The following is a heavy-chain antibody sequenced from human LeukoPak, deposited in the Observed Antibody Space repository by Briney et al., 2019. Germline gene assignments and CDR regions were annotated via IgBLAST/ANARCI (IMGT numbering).Heavy chain of an antibody. J-gene: IGHJ4*02. CDR2: IIPIFGTA. CDR1: GGTFSSYA. V-gene: IGHV1-69*01. CDR3: ARIPVGLVVPAADDY. Sequence: SVKVSCKASGGTFSSYAISWVRQAPGQGLEWMGGIIPIFGTANYAQKFQGRVTITADESTSTAYMELSSLRSEDTAVYYCARIPVGLVVPAADDYWGQGTLVTVSS. D-gene: IGHD2-2*01.